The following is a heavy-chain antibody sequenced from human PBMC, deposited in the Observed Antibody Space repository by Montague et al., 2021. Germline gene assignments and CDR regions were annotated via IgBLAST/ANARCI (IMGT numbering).Heavy chain of an antibody. CDR2: ISSSSSYI. J-gene: IGHJ4*02. D-gene: IGHD3-10*01. Sequence: SLRLSCAASGFTFRRYSMNWVRQAPGKGLEWVSSISSSSSYIYYTDSVKVRFTIPRDNAKHSLYLQLNSLRAEDTAVYYCARDYYRSGRGKDYFDYWGQGTMVTVSS. V-gene: IGHV3-21*01. CDR1: GFTFRRYS. CDR3: ARDYYRSGRGKDYFDY.